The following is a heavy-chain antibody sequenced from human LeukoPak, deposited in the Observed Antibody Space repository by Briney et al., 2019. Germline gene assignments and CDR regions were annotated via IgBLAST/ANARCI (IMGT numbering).Heavy chain of an antibody. CDR1: GYTFTSYD. D-gene: IGHD6-19*01. Sequence: ASVKVSCKXSGYTFTSYDINWVRQATGQGLEWMGWMNPNSGNTGYAQKLQGRVTITSNTSISTAYMELSSLRAEDTAVYYCARGSDSSAYNIWGQGTMVTVSS. CDR2: MNPNSGNT. J-gene: IGHJ3*02. CDR3: ARGSDSSAYNI. V-gene: IGHV1-8*03.